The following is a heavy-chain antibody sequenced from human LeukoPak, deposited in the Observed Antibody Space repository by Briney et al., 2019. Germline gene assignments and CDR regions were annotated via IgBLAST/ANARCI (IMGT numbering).Heavy chain of an antibody. Sequence: PSETLSLTCTVSGGSISSYYWSWIRQPPGKGLEWIGYIYYSGSTNYNPSLKSRVTISVDTSKNQFSLKLSSVTAADTAVYYCARNLVGATTGPIYDSTAVGVWGQGTLVTVSS. CDR2: IYYSGST. J-gene: IGHJ4*02. D-gene: IGHD1-26*01. CDR1: GGSISSYY. V-gene: IGHV4-59*01. CDR3: ARNLVGATTGPIYDSTAVGV.